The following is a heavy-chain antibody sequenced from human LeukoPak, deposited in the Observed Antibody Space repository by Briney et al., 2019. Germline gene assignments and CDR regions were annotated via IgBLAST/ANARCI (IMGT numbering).Heavy chain of an antibody. CDR2: FYNSGST. CDR3: ARVGDYALKY. D-gene: IGHD3-16*01. CDR1: GGSISSYY. V-gene: IGHV4-4*07. J-gene: IGHJ4*02. Sequence: PSETLSLTCTVSGGSISSYYWGWIRQPAGKGLEWIGRFYNSGSTNCNPSLKSRVTMSLDTSKNQFSLKLSSVTAADTAVYYCARVGDYALKYWGQGTLVTVSS.